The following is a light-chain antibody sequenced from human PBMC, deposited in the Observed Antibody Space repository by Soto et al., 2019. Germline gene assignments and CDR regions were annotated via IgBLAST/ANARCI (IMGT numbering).Light chain of an antibody. Sequence: DIEMTQSPSTLAASLGDRVTITCRARQSISSWLAWYQQKPGNAPKLLIYDVSSLERGVPSRFSGSGSGTEFTLTISSLQPDDFATYYCQQFNSSSRTFGQGTKVDIK. CDR2: DVS. V-gene: IGKV1-5*01. CDR3: QQFNSSSRT. J-gene: IGKJ1*01. CDR1: QSISSW.